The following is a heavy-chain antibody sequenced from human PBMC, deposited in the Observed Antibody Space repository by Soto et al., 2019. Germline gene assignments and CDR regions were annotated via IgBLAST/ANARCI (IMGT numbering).Heavy chain of an antibody. J-gene: IGHJ4*02. CDR2: ISAYNGNT. D-gene: IGHD6-25*01. CDR3: AREVAAAGGEYDY. Sequence: QVQLVQSGAEVKNPGASVKVSCKASGYTFTKYGIGWVRQAPGQGREWMGWISAYNGNTNYARKLQGRVTMTTDTSTSTAYMELRSLRSDDTDVYYRAREVAAAGGEYDYWGQGTLVTVSS. V-gene: IGHV1-18*01. CDR1: GYTFTKYG.